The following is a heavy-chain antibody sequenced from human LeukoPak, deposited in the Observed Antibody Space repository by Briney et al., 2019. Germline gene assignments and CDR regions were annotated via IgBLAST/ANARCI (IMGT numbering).Heavy chain of an antibody. Sequence: SETQSLTCTVSGGSISSYYWSWIRQPPGKGLEWMGYIYYSGSTNYNPSLKSRVTISVDTSKNQFSLKLSSVTAADTAVYYCARGLLDSYGYGYYFDYWGQGTLVTVSS. CDR2: IYYSGST. V-gene: IGHV4-59*01. CDR3: ARGLLDSYGYGYYFDY. J-gene: IGHJ4*02. CDR1: GGSISSYY. D-gene: IGHD5-18*01.